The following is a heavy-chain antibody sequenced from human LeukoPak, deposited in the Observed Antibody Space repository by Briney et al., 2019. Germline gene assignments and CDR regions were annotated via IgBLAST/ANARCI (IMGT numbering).Heavy chain of an antibody. CDR2: ISYDGSNK. CDR3: AKDAVLLWFGESFLDY. J-gene: IGHJ4*02. CDR1: GFTFSSYG. Sequence: GGSLRLSCAASGFTFSSYGMHWVRQAPGKGLEWVAVISYDGSNKYYADSVKGRFTISRDNSKNTLYLQMNSLRAEDTAVYYCAKDAVLLWFGESFLDYWGQGTLVTVSS. V-gene: IGHV3-30*18. D-gene: IGHD3-10*01.